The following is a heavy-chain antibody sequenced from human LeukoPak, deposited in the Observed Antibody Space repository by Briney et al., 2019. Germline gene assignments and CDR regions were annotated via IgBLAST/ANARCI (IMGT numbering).Heavy chain of an antibody. D-gene: IGHD4-17*01. V-gene: IGHV3-21*04. CDR3: AKDNGRYGELLRGGDAFDV. CDR2: ISSSSSYI. Sequence: GGSLRLSCAASGFTFSSYSMNWVRQAPGKGLEWVSSISSSSSYIYYADSVKGRFTISRDNAKNSLYLQMNSLRAEDMALYYCAKDNGRYGELLRGGDAFDVWGQGTMVTVSS. CDR1: GFTFSSYS. J-gene: IGHJ3*01.